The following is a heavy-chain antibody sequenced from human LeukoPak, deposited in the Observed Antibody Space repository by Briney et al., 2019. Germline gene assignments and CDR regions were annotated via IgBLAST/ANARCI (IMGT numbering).Heavy chain of an antibody. J-gene: IGHJ5*02. V-gene: IGHV4-39*01. Sequence: PSETLSLTCTVSGGSISSAAYYWGWVRQPPGKGLDWIGSIYYTGTTYYSPSLQTRATLSFDTSKNQCSLKLTSVTAADTAVYFCARRPIAAGNNWFDPWGQGTLVTVS. CDR3: ARRPIAAGNNWFDP. CDR1: GGSISSAAYY. D-gene: IGHD6-13*01. CDR2: IYYTGTT.